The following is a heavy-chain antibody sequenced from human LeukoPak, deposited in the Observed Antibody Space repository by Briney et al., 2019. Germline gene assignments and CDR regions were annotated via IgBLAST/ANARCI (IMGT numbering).Heavy chain of an antibody. CDR2: ISGSGGST. CDR1: GFTFSNCA. D-gene: IGHD4-17*01. Sequence: GGSLRLSCAASGFTFSNCAMSWVRQAPEKGLEWVSAISGSGGSTYYADSVKGRFTISRDNSKNTLYLQMNSLRAEDTAVYYCAKDTDYGDPGWGQGTLVTVSS. CDR3: AKDTDYGDPG. V-gene: IGHV3-23*01. J-gene: IGHJ4*02.